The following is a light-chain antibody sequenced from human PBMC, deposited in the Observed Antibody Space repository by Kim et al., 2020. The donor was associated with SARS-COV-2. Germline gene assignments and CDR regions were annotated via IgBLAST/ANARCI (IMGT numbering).Light chain of an antibody. Sequence: SCELTQPPSVSVSPGQTATITCSGDKLGDKYACWYQQKPGQSPVLVIYQHSKRPSGIPERFFGSNSGNTANLTISGTQAMDEADYYCQAWDSSTVV. CDR1: KLGDKY. CDR3: QAWDSSTVV. V-gene: IGLV3-1*01. CDR2: QHS. J-gene: IGLJ2*01.